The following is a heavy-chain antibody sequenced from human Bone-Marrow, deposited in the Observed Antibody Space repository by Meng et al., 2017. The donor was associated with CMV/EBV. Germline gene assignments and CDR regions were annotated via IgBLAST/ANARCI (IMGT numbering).Heavy chain of an antibody. Sequence: LGLSCAVYGGSFSGYYWSWIRQPPGKGLEWIGEINHSGSTNYNPSLKSRVTISVDTSKNQFSLKLSSVTAADTAVYYCARATGDYYGSGIDYWGQGTLVTVSS. CDR3: ARATGDYYGSGIDY. J-gene: IGHJ4*02. V-gene: IGHV4-34*01. CDR2: INHSGST. D-gene: IGHD3-10*01. CDR1: GGSFSGYY.